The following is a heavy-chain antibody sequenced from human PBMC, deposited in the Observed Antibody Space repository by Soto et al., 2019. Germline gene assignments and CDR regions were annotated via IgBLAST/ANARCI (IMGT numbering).Heavy chain of an antibody. D-gene: IGHD3-10*01. CDR1: GYSISSGYY. J-gene: IGHJ6*02. CDR2: IYHSGST. CDR3: ARDRFGELLYYYGMDV. Sequence: SETLSLTCTVSGYSISSGYYWGWIRQPPGKGLEWIGSIYHSGSTYYNPSLKSRVTISVDTSKNQISLKLSSVTAADTAVYYCARDRFGELLYYYGMDVWGQGTTVTVSS. V-gene: IGHV4-38-2*02.